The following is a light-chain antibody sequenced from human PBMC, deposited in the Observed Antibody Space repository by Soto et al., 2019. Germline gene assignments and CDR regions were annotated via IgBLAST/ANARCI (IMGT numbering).Light chain of an antibody. CDR1: QSLLHSNGYNY. CDR2: LGS. Sequence: DIVMTPSPLSLPVTPGEPASISCRSSQSLLHSNGYNYLDWYLQKPGQSPQLLIYLGSNRASGVPDRFSGSGSGTDFTLKISRVEAEDVGVYYCMQALHTPYTFGQGTKLEIK. CDR3: MQALHTPYT. V-gene: IGKV2-28*01. J-gene: IGKJ2*01.